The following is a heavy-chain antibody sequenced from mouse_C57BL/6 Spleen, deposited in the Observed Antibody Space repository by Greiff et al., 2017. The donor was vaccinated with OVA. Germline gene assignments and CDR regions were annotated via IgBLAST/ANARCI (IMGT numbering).Heavy chain of an antibody. V-gene: IGHV14-4*01. J-gene: IGHJ2*01. CDR1: GFNIKDDY. D-gene: IGHD2-2*01. CDR2: IDPENGDT. CDR3: TTMVTTPQNY. Sequence: EVKLQESGAELVRPGASVKLSCTASGFNIKDDYMHWVKQRPEQGLEWIGWIDPENGDTEYASKFQGKATITADTSSNTAYLQLSSLTSEDTAVYYCTTMVTTPQNYWGQGTTLTVSS.